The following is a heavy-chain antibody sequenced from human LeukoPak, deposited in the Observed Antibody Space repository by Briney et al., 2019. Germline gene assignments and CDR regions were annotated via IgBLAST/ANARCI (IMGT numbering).Heavy chain of an antibody. D-gene: IGHD2-15*01. CDR2: ISWGSGSI. Sequence: PGRSLRLSCAASGFTFDDYAMHWVRQGPEKGLEWVSGISWGSGSIGYADSVKGRFTISRDNAKNSLYLQMNSLRAEDTALYYCAKYGSRPSWGQGTLVTVSS. CDR1: GFTFDDYA. V-gene: IGHV3-9*01. CDR3: AKYGSRPS. J-gene: IGHJ5*02.